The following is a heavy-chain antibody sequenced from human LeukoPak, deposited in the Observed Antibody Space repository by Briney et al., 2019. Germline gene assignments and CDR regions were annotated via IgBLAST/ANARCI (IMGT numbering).Heavy chain of an antibody. CDR3: ARSGGYYPARNWFDP. D-gene: IGHD3-22*01. CDR1: GGSISSYY. CDR2: IYYSGST. J-gene: IGHJ5*02. V-gene: IGHV4-59*01. Sequence: SETLSLTCTVSGGSISSYYWSWIRQPAGKGLEWIGYIYYSGSTNYNPSLKSRVTISVDTSKNQLSLKLSSVTAADTAVYYCARSGGYYPARNWFDPWGQGTLVTVSS.